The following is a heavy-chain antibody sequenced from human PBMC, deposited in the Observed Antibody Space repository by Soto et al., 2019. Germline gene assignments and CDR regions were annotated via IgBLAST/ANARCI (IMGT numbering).Heavy chain of an antibody. Sequence: EVQLVESGGGLVQPGGSLKLSCAASGFTFSGSAMHWVRQASGKGLEWVGRIRSKANSYATAYAASVKGRFTISRDDSKNTAYLQMNSLKTEDTAVYYCTTPGYYDSSGYYGVGYWGLGTLVTVSS. CDR2: IRSKANSYAT. J-gene: IGHJ4*02. CDR3: TTPGYYDSSGYYGVGY. D-gene: IGHD3-22*01. V-gene: IGHV3-73*02. CDR1: GFTFSGSA.